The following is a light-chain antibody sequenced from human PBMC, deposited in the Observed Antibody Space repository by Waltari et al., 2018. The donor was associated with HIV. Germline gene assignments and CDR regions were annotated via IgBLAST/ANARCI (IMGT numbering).Light chain of an antibody. CDR2: EVS. J-gene: IGLJ2*01. CDR1: RSDVGGYHL. CDR3: CAYAGSTTYVI. Sequence: QSALTQPASVSGSPGQSITISCTGTRSDVGGYHLVSWYQQHPGKAPKLMIYEVSKRPSGVSNRFSGSKSGNTASLTISGLQAEDEADYYCCAYAGSTTYVIFGGGTKLTV. V-gene: IGLV2-23*02.